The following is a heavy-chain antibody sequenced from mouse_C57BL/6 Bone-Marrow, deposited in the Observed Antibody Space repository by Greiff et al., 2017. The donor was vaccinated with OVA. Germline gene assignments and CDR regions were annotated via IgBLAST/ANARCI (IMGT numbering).Heavy chain of an antibody. CDR2: IDPSDSYT. V-gene: IGHV1-69*01. Sequence: VQLQQPGAELVMPGASVKLSCKASGYTFTSYWMHWVKQRPGQGLEWIGEIDPSDSYTNYNQKFKGKSTLTVDKSSSTAYMQLSSLTSEDSAVYYCARSPITTVVAGDYWGQGTTLTVSS. D-gene: IGHD1-1*01. J-gene: IGHJ2*01. CDR1: GYTFTSYW. CDR3: ARSPITTVVAGDY.